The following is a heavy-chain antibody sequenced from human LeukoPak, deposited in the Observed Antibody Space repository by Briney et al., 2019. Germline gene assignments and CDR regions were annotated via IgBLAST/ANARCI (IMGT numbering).Heavy chain of an antibody. V-gene: IGHV1-69*05. J-gene: IGHJ4*02. CDR1: GGTFSSYA. CDR2: IIPIVGTA. Sequence: SVKVSCKASGGTFSSYAISWVRQAPGQGLEWVGGIIPIVGTANYAQKFQGRVTITTDESTSTAYMELSSLRSEDTAVYYCASKAYSGSCQYYFDYWGQGTLVTVSS. D-gene: IGHD1-26*01. CDR3: ASKAYSGSCQYYFDY.